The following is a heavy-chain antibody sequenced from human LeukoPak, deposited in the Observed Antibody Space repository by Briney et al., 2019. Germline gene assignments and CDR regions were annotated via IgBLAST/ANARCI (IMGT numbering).Heavy chain of an antibody. CDR3: ARARGATIFQSAFDI. V-gene: IGHV4-61*05. J-gene: IGHJ3*02. Sequence: SETLSLTCTVSGGSISGSSYYWGWIRQPPGKGLEWIGYIYYSGSTNHNPSLKSRVTISVDTSKNQFSLKLTSVTAADTAVYYCARARGATIFQSAFDIWGQGTMVTVSS. CDR1: GGSISGSSYY. D-gene: IGHD5-24*01. CDR2: IYYSGST.